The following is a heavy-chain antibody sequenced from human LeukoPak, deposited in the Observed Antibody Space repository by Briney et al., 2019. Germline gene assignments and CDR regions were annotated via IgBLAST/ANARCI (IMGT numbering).Heavy chain of an antibody. J-gene: IGHJ6*02. V-gene: IGHV5-51*01. CDR1: GYSFTNYW. CDR3: ARHPLTNYYYGMDV. D-gene: IGHD3-9*01. Sequence: GESLRISCKGSGYSFTNYWVAWVRQMPGKGLEWMGIIYPGDSDTRYSPSFQGQVTISVDKSISTAFLQWSSLKASDTAIYYCARHPLTNYYYGMDVWGQGTTVTVSS. CDR2: IYPGDSDT.